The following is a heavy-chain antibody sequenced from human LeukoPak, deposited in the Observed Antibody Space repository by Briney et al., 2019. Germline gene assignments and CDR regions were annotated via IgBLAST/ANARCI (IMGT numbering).Heavy chain of an antibody. CDR1: GFTFDDYG. D-gene: IGHD6-19*01. J-gene: IGHJ6*03. Sequence: GGSLRLSCAASGFTFDDYGMSWVRQAPGKGLEWVSGINWNGGSTGYADPVKGRFTISRDNAKNSLYLQMNSLRAEDTALYYCARDFGYSSGWSGDSMDVWGKGTTVTVSS. CDR3: ARDFGYSSGWSGDSMDV. V-gene: IGHV3-20*04. CDR2: INWNGGST.